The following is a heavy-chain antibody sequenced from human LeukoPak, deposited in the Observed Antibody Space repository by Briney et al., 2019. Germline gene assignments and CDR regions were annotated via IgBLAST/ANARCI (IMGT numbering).Heavy chain of an antibody. CDR2: IDPSDSYT. CDR1: GYGFTSYW. J-gene: IGHJ5*02. V-gene: IGHV5-10-1*01. CDR3: AANERTGYSEAADFFDP. Sequence: GESLRISCKGSGYGFTSYWISWVRQMPGKGLEWMGRIDPSDSYTNYSPSFQGHVTISADKSISTAYLQWSSLKASDTAMYYCAANERTGYSEAADFFDPWGQGTLVTVSS. D-gene: IGHD3/OR15-3a*01.